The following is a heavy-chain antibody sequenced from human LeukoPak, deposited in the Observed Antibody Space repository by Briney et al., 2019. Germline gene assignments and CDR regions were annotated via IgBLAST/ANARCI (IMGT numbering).Heavy chain of an antibody. CDR2: INHSGST. D-gene: IGHD1-26*01. V-gene: IGHV4-34*01. J-gene: IGHJ3*01. CDR1: GGSFSGYY. Sequence: SETLSLTCAVYGGSFSGYYWSWIRQPPGKGLEWIGEINHSGSTNYNPSLKSRVTISVDTSKNQFSLKLSSLTAADTAVYYCARGVGATIPFDVWGQGTMVTVSS. CDR3: ARGVGATIPFDV.